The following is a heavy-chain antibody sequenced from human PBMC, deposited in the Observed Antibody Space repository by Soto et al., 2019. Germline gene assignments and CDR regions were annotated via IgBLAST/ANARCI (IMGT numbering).Heavy chain of an antibody. CDR3: ARDRTPTYYYDSSGLDY. V-gene: IGHV1-69*01. CDR2: IIPIFGTA. Sequence: QVQLVQSGAEVKNPGSSVKVSCKASGGTFSSYAISWVRQAPGQGLEWMGGIIPIFGTANYAQKFQGRVTITADESTSTAYMELSSLRSEDTAVYYCARDRTPTYYYDSSGLDYWGQGTLVTVSS. J-gene: IGHJ4*02. D-gene: IGHD3-22*01. CDR1: GGTFSSYA.